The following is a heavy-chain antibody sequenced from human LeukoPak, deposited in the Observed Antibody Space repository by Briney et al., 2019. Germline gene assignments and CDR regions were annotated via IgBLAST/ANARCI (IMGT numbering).Heavy chain of an antibody. V-gene: IGHV4-34*01. CDR3: ARGSRGGYYDSSGYYSRRYYYYMDV. J-gene: IGHJ6*03. CDR1: GGSFSGYY. CDR2: INHSGST. Sequence: SQTLSLTCAVYGGSFSGYYWSWIRQPPGKGLEWIGEINHSGSTNYNPSLKSRVTISVDTSKNQFSLKLSSVTAADTAVYYCARGSRGGYYDSSGYYSRRYYYYMDVWGKGTTVTVSS. D-gene: IGHD3-22*01.